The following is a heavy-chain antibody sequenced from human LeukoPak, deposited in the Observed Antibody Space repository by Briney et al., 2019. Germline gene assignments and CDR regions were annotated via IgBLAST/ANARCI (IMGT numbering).Heavy chain of an antibody. J-gene: IGHJ6*03. CDR1: GGSISSGGYY. CDR2: IYHSGST. V-gene: IGHV4-30-2*01. CDR3: ARDADSDYYYYMDV. Sequence: SQTLSLTCTVSGGSISSGGYYWSWIRQPPGKGLKWIGYIYHSGSTYYNPSLKSRVTISVDTSKNQFSLKLSSVTAADTAVYYCARDADSDYYYYMDVWGKGTTVTVSS.